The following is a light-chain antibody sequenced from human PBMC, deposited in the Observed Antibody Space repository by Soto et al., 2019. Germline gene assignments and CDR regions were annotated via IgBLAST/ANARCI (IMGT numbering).Light chain of an antibody. Sequence: DIVMTQSPDSLAVSLGERATINCKSSQSVLYSSNNKNYLAWYQQKPGQPPKLLIYWASTRESGVPARFSGSGSETDFAITLSSLQAEDVAVYYCQQYYSTPLTFGGGTNVEIK. CDR2: WAS. V-gene: IGKV4-1*01. J-gene: IGKJ4*01. CDR1: QSVLYSSNNKNY. CDR3: QQYYSTPLT.